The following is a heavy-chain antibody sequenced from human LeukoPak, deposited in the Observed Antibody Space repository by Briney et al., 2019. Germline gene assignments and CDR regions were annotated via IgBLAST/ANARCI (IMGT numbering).Heavy chain of an antibody. CDR2: IYYSGST. J-gene: IGHJ1*01. D-gene: IGHD3-22*01. CDR1: GGSISSSSYY. CDR3: AREDYDSSGYYRPF. Sequence: SETLSLTCTVSGGSISSSSYYWGWIRQPPGKGLEWIGSIYYSGSTYYNPSLKSRVTISVDTSKNQFSLKLSSVTAADTAVYYCAREDYDSSGYYRPFWGQGTLVTVAS. V-gene: IGHV4-39*02.